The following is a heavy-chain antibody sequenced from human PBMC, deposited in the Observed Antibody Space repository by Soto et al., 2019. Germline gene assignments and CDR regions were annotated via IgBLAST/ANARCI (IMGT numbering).Heavy chain of an antibody. J-gene: IGHJ6*02. Sequence: ASVKVSCKASGYTFTSYYMHWVRQAPGQGLEWMGIINPSGGSTSYGQKFQGRVTMTTDTSTSTAYMELRSLRSDDTAVYYCARDLITMVRGVTDYYYGMDVWGQGTTVTVSS. CDR2: INPSGGST. D-gene: IGHD3-10*01. V-gene: IGHV1-46*01. CDR1: GYTFTSYY. CDR3: ARDLITMVRGVTDYYYGMDV.